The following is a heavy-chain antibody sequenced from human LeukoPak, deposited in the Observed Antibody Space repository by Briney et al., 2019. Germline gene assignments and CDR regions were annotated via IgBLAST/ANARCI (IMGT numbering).Heavy chain of an antibody. CDR2: INGGGGST. CDR1: GFTISNYV. D-gene: IGHD2-15*01. Sequence: GGSLRLSCAASGFTISNYVMSWVRQAPGKGPEWVSGINGGGGSTFYAESVKGRFTISRDNSKNTLYLQMNSLRAEDTAVYYCVKDGRRSPPCWGQGTLVTVSS. J-gene: IGHJ4*02. CDR3: VKDGRRSPPC. V-gene: IGHV3-23*01.